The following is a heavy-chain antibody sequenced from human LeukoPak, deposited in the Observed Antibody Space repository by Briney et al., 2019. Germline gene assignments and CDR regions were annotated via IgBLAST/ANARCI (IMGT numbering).Heavy chain of an antibody. CDR2: IDSSGSYP. CDR1: GFTFSTFS. CDR3: ARELVRRQDLDC. Sequence: WGSLRLSCAASGFTFSTFSMNWVRQAPGKGLEWVSSIDSSGSYPFHADSLKGRFTISRDNAKSSLYLQMNSLRVEDTAVYYCARELVRRQDLDCWGQGTLVTVSS. J-gene: IGHJ4*02. D-gene: IGHD1-26*01. V-gene: IGHV3-21*01.